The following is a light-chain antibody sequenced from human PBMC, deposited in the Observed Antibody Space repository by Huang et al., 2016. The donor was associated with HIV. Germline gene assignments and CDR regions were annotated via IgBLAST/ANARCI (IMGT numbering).Light chain of an antibody. J-gene: IGKJ3*01. V-gene: IGKV1-39*01. Sequence: DIQMTQSPSSLSASIGDSLNITCRASLNHDNLLNWYQQKPGRAPKLLIFATSPLESCCPSRFSGSGSWTDFTLTISSLQFEDFATYSCQQTYSSPRVTFGPGTTVDIK. CDR1: LNHDNL. CDR3: QQTYSSPRVT. CDR2: ATS.